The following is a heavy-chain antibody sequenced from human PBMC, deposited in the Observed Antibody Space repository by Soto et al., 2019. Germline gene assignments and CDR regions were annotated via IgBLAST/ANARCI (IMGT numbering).Heavy chain of an antibody. J-gene: IGHJ4*02. Sequence: SEALSLTCTVSGGSISRRGSMSGRSLYGGWMRQPPGKGLEWIASISYSDGSFYNSSLKSRLTISVDTSKNQFSLSLRSVTAADTAVYYCARHRTFWPFDSWGQGTVVT. V-gene: IGHV4-39*01. CDR3: ARHRTFWPFDS. CDR1: GGSISRRGSMSGRSLY. D-gene: IGHD2-8*01. CDR2: ISYSDGS.